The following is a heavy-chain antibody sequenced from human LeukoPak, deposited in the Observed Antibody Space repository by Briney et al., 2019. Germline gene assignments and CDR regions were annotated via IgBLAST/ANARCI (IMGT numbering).Heavy chain of an antibody. D-gene: IGHD2-2*01. V-gene: IGHV3-33*01. CDR1: GFTFSNYV. CDR2: IWYDESNK. CDR3: ARDLSRGDIVGVPSALFDY. Sequence: GGSLRLSCAASGFTFSNYVMHWVRQAPGKGLEWVAVIWYDESNKYYADSVKGRFTISRDNSRNTLYLQMNSLRVEDTAVYYCARDLSRGDIVGVPSALFDYWGQGTLVTVSS. J-gene: IGHJ4*02.